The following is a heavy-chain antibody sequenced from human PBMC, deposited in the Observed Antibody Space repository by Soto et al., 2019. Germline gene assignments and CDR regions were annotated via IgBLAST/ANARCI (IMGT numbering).Heavy chain of an antibody. CDR1: GFTFSDSW. J-gene: IGHJ4*02. Sequence: PGGSLRLSCTASGFTFSDSWMTWVRQAPGKGLEWVARIKPDESEKKYADSVKGRFSISRDNAKNSMYLQMNSLRAEDTAVYYCASGGDGYRDAGGYYFDYWGQGTLVTVSS. V-gene: IGHV3-7*01. CDR2: IKPDESEK. CDR3: ASGGDGYRDAGGYYFDY. D-gene: IGHD5-12*01.